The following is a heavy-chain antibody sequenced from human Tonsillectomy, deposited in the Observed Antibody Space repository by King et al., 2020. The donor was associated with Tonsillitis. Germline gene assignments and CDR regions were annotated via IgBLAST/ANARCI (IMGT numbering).Heavy chain of an antibody. CDR2: INFNSGGT. CDR1: ADTFTGYY. J-gene: IGHJ4*02. Sequence: QLVQSGAEVKKPGASVTVSCKASADTFTGYYIHWVRQAPGQGLEWMGWINFNSGGTNYAQKFQGRVTLTRDTSISTAYMGLSRLRSDDTAIYYCARVSAKAGHFDFWGQGTLVTVSS. CDR3: ARVSAKAGHFDF. V-gene: IGHV1-2*02. D-gene: IGHD6-13*01.